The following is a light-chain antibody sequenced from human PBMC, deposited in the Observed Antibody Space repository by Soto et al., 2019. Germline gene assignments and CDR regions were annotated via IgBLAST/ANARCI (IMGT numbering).Light chain of an antibody. J-gene: IGLJ1*01. Sequence: SALAQAAAVSGSPGQSITISCTGTDSDIGAYNYVSWYQQHPGKAPKLMIYEVSDRPSGVSNRFSGSKSGNTASLTISGLQAEDEADYYCSSYTSISTLVFGSVTKVTVL. CDR2: EVS. CDR3: SSYTSISTLV. CDR1: DSDIGAYNY. V-gene: IGLV2-14*01.